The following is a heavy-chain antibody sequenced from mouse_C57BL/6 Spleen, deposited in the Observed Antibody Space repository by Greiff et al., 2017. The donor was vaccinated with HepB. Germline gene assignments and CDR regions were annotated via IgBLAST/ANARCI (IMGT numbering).Heavy chain of an antibody. D-gene: IGHD2-4*01. CDR3: ARLYYDYDYYAMDY. J-gene: IGHJ4*01. CDR1: GYTFTSYW. V-gene: IGHV1-55*01. CDR2: IYPGSGST. Sequence: QLQQPGAELVKPGASVKMSCKASGYTFTSYWITWVKQRPGQGLEWIGDIYPGSGSTNYNEKFKRKATLTVDTSSSTAYMQLSILTSEDSAVYYCARLYYDYDYYAMDYWGQGTSVTVSS.